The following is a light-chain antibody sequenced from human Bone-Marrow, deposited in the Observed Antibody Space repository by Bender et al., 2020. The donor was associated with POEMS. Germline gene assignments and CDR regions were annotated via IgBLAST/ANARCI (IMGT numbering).Light chain of an antibody. CDR3: VSYMGSESWV. CDR1: DGDIGAFDD. V-gene: IGLV2-14*03. J-gene: IGLJ3*02. Sequence: QSVLTQPASVSGSPGQSLTISCIGSDGDIGAFDDVSWYHQSPGKAPKLIIYGVTHRPSGVSDRFSGSKSGNTASLTISGLQADDEGDFYCVSYMGSESWVFGGGTKLTVL. CDR2: GVT.